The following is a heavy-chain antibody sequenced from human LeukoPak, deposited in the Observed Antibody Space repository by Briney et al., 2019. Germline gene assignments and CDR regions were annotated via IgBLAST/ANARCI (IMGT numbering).Heavy chain of an antibody. CDR3: ARGISGTAGRFDP. J-gene: IGHJ5*02. Sequence: SETLSLTCTVSGGSISRYYWSWIRQPPGKGLEWIGYIYSSGSTNYNPSLKGRVTISLDTSENQFSLRLSSVTAADTAVYYCARGISGTAGRFDPWGQGSLVTVSS. D-gene: IGHD1-20*01. V-gene: IGHV4-59*01. CDR1: GGSISRYY. CDR2: IYSSGST.